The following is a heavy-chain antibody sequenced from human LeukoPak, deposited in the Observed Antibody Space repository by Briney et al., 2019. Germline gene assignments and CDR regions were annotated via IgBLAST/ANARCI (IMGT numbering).Heavy chain of an antibody. CDR2: ISGSGGST. V-gene: IGHV3-23*01. D-gene: IGHD3-22*01. Sequence: GGSLRLSCAASGFTFSSYAMSWVRQAPGEGLEWVSAISGSGGSTYYADSVKGRFTISRDNSKNTLYLQMNSLRAEDTAVYYCAKDQRITMIVVVPDAFDIWGQGTMVTVSS. CDR1: GFTFSSYA. J-gene: IGHJ3*02. CDR3: AKDQRITMIVVVPDAFDI.